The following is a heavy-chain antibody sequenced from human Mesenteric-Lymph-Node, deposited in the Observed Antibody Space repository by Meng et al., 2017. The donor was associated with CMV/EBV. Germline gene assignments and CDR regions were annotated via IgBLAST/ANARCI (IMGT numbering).Heavy chain of an antibody. V-gene: IGHV1-18*01. Sequence: YTFTSYGISWVRQAPGQGLEWMGWISAYNGNTNYAQKLQGRVTMTTDTSTSTAYMELRSLRSDDTAVYYCARDSYDILTGSEFYFDYWGQGTLVTVSS. D-gene: IGHD3-9*01. CDR2: ISAYNGNT. J-gene: IGHJ4*02. CDR1: YTFTSYG. CDR3: ARDSYDILTGSEFYFDY.